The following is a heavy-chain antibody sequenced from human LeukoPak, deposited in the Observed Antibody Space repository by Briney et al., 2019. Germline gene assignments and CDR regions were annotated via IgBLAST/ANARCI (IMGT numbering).Heavy chain of an antibody. CDR1: GFTFSDYY. J-gene: IGHJ4*02. Sequence: GGSLRLSCAASGFTFSDYYMSWVRQAPGKGLEWVSVVYAGGSTYYPDSVKGRFTISRDNSKNTLYLQVYSLRAEDTAVYYCARNYYASGSQFFFDYWGQGTLVTVSS. D-gene: IGHD3-10*01. CDR2: VYAGGST. CDR3: ARNYYASGSQFFFDY. V-gene: IGHV3-66*01.